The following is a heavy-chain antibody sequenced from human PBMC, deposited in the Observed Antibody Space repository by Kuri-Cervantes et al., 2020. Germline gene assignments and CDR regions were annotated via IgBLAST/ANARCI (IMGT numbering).Heavy chain of an antibody. Sequence: GESLKISCAASGFTFSTYAMSWVRQAPGKGLEWVSGISCNSGSIGYADSVKGRFTISRDNAKKTLYLQMSNLRAEDTAMYYCARGLNTGYWGQGTLVTVSS. CDR2: ISCNSGSI. V-gene: IGHV3-23*01. CDR3: ARGLNTGY. CDR1: GFTFSTYA. D-gene: IGHD5-18*01. J-gene: IGHJ4*02.